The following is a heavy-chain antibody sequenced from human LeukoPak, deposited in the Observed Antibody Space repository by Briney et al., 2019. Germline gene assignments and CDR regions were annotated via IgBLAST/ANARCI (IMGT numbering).Heavy chain of an antibody. Sequence: GGSLRLSCAASGFTFSSYAMHWVRQAPGKGLEWVAVIPYDGSNKYYADSVKGRFTISRDNSKNTLYLQMNSLRADDTAVYYCARSKIVVVPAAINSGFDYWGQGTLVTVSS. CDR2: IPYDGSNK. CDR3: ARSKIVVVPAAINSGFDY. J-gene: IGHJ4*02. V-gene: IGHV3-30-3*01. CDR1: GFTFSSYA. D-gene: IGHD2-2*02.